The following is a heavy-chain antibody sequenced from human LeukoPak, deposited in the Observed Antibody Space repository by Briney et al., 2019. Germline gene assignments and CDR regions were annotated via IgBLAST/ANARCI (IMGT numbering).Heavy chain of an antibody. Sequence: ASVKVSCKVSGYTLTELSMHWVRQAPGKGLEGMGGFDPEDGETIYAQKFQGRVTMTEDTSTDTAYMELSSLRSEDTAVYYCATSQQDTAMALDYWGQGTLVTVSS. CDR3: ATSQQDTAMALDY. D-gene: IGHD5-18*01. CDR2: FDPEDGET. V-gene: IGHV1-24*01. J-gene: IGHJ4*02. CDR1: GYTLTELS.